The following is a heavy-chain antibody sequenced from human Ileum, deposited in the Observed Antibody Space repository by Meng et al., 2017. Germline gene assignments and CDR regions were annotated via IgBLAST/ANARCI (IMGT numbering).Heavy chain of an antibody. CDR2: MYYSGST. V-gene: IGHV4-31*01. CDR3: ARNDLAFWYFDL. D-gene: IGHD3-3*01. J-gene: IGHJ2*01. CDR1: GVSISSNVNY. Sequence: QVHLQEPGPGLVRPSQPLSLTCILSGVSISSNVNYWSWIRQHPGKGLEWLGYMYYSGSTYYSPSINTPITISLDTSKNQFSLRLDSVTAADTAVYFCARNDLAFWYFDLWGRGTLVTVSS.